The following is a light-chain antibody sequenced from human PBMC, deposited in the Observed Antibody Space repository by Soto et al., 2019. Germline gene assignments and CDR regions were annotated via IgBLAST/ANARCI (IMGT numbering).Light chain of an antibody. CDR3: SSYTSSSTYV. J-gene: IGLJ1*01. V-gene: IGLV2-14*01. CDR1: SSDVGTYDH. Sequence: QSALTQPASVSGSDGQSITISCTGTSSDVGTYDHVSWYQQRPGKAPKLMIYDVSNRPSGVSNRFSGSKSGNTASLTISGLQGDDEADYYCSSYTSSSTYVFRTGTKVTVL. CDR2: DVS.